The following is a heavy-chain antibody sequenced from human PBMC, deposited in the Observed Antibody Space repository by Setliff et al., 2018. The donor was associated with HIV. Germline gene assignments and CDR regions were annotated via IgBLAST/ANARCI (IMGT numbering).Heavy chain of an antibody. J-gene: IGHJ4*02. Sequence: ASVKVSCKASGYIFTTYAIHWVRQAPGQRLEWMGWINVGNGNTRYSQNFQGRVTFTTDTSASTAYMELSSLRSEDTAVYYCARVPRWYYYDSSGYPDYWGQGTLVTVSS. CDR1: GYIFTTYA. D-gene: IGHD3-22*01. CDR2: INVGNGNT. CDR3: ARVPRWYYYDSSGYPDY. V-gene: IGHV1-3*01.